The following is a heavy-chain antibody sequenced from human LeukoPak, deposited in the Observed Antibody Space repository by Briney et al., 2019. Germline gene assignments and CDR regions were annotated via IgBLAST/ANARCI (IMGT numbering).Heavy chain of an antibody. Sequence: RGSLRLSCAASGFTFCAYWMSWFRQASGKGPEWVASIKDDGSAQFYVDSLEGRFTISRDNAKNTLYLQMDTMRVEDTAVYYCARHIVGEQNFDYWSQGTLVTVSS. CDR3: ARHIVGEQNFDY. CDR2: IKDDGSAQ. CDR1: GFTFCAYW. V-gene: IGHV3-7*01. D-gene: IGHD3-16*02. J-gene: IGHJ4*02.